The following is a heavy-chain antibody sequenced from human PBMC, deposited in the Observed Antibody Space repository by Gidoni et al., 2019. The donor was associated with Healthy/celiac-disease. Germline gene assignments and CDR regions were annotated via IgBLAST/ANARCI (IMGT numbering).Heavy chain of an antibody. Sequence: EVQLVESGGGLVQPGGSLRLSCAASGFTFISYWMSWVRQAPGKGLEWVANIKQDGSEKYYVDSVKGRFTISRDNAKNSLYLQMNSLRAEDTAVYYCARDEWQWLLGGVCVYWGQGTLVTVSS. CDR1: GFTFISYW. D-gene: IGHD3-22*01. J-gene: IGHJ4*02. CDR2: IKQDGSEK. CDR3: ARDEWQWLLGGVCVY. V-gene: IGHV3-7*01.